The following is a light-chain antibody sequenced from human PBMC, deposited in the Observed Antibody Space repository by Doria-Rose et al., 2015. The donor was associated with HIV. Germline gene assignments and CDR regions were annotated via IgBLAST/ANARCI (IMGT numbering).Light chain of an antibody. J-gene: IGKJ1*01. Sequence: EIVLTQSPGTLSLSPGERATLSCRASQSFSSTYLAWYQQKPGQAPSLLIYDGSTRATGIPDRFSASGSGTDFTVTIIRLEPEDLALYYCHQYGSSWTFGQGTKVEI. V-gene: IGKV3-20*01. CDR3: HQYGSSWT. CDR2: DGS. CDR1: QSFSSTY.